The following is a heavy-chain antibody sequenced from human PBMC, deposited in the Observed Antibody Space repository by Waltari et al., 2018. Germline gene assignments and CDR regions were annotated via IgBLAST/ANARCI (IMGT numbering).Heavy chain of an antibody. CDR3: ATSPLRFLEWVNWFDP. J-gene: IGHJ5*02. CDR1: GYTFTRYT. Sequence: QVQLVQSGAEVKKPGASVTVSCKASGYTFTRYTMHWVRQAPGQGLEWMGGIIPIFGTANYAQKFQGRVTITADTSTDTAYMELTSLRSEDTAVYYCATSPLRFLEWVNWFDPWGQGTLVTVSS. CDR2: IIPIFGTA. V-gene: IGHV1-69*06. D-gene: IGHD3-3*01.